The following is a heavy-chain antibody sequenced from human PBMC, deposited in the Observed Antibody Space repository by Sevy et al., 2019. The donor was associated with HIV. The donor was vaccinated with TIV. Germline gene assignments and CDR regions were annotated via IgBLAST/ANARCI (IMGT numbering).Heavy chain of an antibody. D-gene: IGHD2-2*02. Sequence: GGSLRLSCAASGFTFSGNWMSWVRQAPGKGLEWVADIKEDGSEKYYVDSLKGRFTISRDNAKKSLNLQMNNLRAEDTAVYYCARDAGYCSSTSCYRGDYFDYWGQGTLVTVSS. J-gene: IGHJ4*02. CDR3: ARDAGYCSSTSCYRGDYFDY. V-gene: IGHV3-7*01. CDR1: GFTFSGNW. CDR2: IKEDGSEK.